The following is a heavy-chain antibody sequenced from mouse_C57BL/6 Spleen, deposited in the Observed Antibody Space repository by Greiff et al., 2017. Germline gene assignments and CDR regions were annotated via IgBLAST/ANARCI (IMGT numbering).Heavy chain of an antibody. Sequence: EVQLQQSGPELVKPGASVKISCKASGYTFTDYYMNWVKQSHGKSLEWIGDINPNNGGTSYNQKFKGKATLTVDKSSSTAYMELRSLTSEDSAVYYCARGLITTVVNYYAMDYWGQGTSVTVSS. V-gene: IGHV1-26*01. CDR3: ARGLITTVVNYYAMDY. CDR1: GYTFTDYY. D-gene: IGHD1-1*01. J-gene: IGHJ4*01. CDR2: INPNNGGT.